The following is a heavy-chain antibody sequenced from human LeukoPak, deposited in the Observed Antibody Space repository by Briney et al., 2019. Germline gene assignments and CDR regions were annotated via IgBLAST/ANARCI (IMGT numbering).Heavy chain of an antibody. Sequence: GGSLRLSCAASGFTFSNAYMNWVRQAPGKGLEWVSGISGFGGSTYYAASVKGRFSISRDNSGNTLFLQLNHLRVEDTALYYCARRSGSSWSSFDYWGQGTLVTVSS. D-gene: IGHD6-13*01. CDR2: ISGFGGST. CDR3: ARRSGSSWSSFDY. J-gene: IGHJ4*02. CDR1: GFTFSNAY. V-gene: IGHV3-23*01.